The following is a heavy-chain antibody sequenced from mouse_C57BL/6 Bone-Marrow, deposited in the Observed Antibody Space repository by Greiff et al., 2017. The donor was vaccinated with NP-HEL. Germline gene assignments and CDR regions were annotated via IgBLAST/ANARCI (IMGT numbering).Heavy chain of an antibody. Sequence: EVQLQQSGPELVKPGASVKISCKASGYTFTDYYMNWVRQSHGKSLEWIGDINPNNGGSSSNQRFKGKATLTVDKSSSTAYMELRSLTSEDSAVYNCARDYYGSSWYRDVWGTGTTVTVSS. CDR2: INPNNGGS. J-gene: IGHJ1*03. CDR1: GYTFTDYY. V-gene: IGHV1-26*01. CDR3: ARDYYGSSWYRDV. D-gene: IGHD1-1*01.